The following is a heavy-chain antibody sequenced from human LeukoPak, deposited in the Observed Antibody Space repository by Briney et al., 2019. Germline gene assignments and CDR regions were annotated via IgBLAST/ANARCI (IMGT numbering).Heavy chain of an antibody. CDR2: IIPIFGTA. V-gene: IGHV1-69*05. D-gene: IGHD3-16*01. J-gene: IGHJ3*02. CDR3: ARARLGYGDRRGAFDI. CDR1: GGTFSSYA. Sequence: GASVKVSCKASGGTFSSYAISWVRQAPGQGLEWMGGIIPIFGTANYAQKFQGRVTITTDESTSTAYMELSSLRSEDTAVYYCARARLGYGDRRGAFDIWGQGTMVTVSS.